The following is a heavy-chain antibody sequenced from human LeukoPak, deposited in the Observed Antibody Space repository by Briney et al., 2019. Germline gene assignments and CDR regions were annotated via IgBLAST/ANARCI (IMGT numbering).Heavy chain of an antibody. CDR2: ISGSGGST. CDR1: GFTFSSYA. Sequence: GGSLRLSCAASGFTFSSYAMSWVRQAPGKGLEWVSAISGSGGSTYYADSVKGRFTISRDNSKNTLYLQMNSLRAEDTAVYYCAKSYSGSYWGYYFDYWGQGTLVTVSS. V-gene: IGHV3-23*01. J-gene: IGHJ4*02. D-gene: IGHD1-26*01. CDR3: AKSYSGSYWGYYFDY.